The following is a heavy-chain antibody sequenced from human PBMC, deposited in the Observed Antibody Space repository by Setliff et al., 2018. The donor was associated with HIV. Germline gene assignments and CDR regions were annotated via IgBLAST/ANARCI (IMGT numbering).Heavy chain of an antibody. V-gene: IGHV4-34*01. D-gene: IGHD2-15*01. CDR3: AGGPGYCSGGTCYPGGWFDP. J-gene: IGHJ5*02. Sequence: PSETLSLTCAVFGGSFSAYYWNWIRQTPGKGLEWIGEINHSGTTNYNPSLNSRVTISVDTSKKRFSLTLRSATAADTALYYCAGGPGYCSGGTCYPGGWFDPWGQGT. CDR2: INHSGTT. CDR1: GGSFSAYY.